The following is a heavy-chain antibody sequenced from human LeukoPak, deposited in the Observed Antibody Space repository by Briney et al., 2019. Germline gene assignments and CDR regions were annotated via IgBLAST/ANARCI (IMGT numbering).Heavy chain of an antibody. J-gene: IGHJ4*02. V-gene: IGHV4-34*01. CDR3: ARGIIGYSSSWYSGGSYFDY. D-gene: IGHD6-13*01. Sequence: SETLSLTCAVYGGSISGYYWSWICQPRGKGLEWIGEINHSGSTNYNPSLKSRVTISVDTSKNQFSLKLSSVTAADTAVYYCARGIIGYSSSWYSGGSYFDYWGQGTLVTVSS. CDR2: INHSGST. CDR1: GGSISGYY.